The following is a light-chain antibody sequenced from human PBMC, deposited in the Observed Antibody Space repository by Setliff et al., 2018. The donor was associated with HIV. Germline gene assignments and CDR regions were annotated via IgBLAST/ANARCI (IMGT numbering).Light chain of an antibody. V-gene: IGLV2-14*03. CDR3: TSYTTSYTYV. CDR1: SSDVGAFNY. Sequence: QSALTQPASVSGSPGQSITISCTGTSSDVGAFNYVSWYQQHPGTAPTLMISDVTNRPSGVSNRFSGSKSGNTASLTISGLQAEDEADYFCTSYTTSYTYVFGTGTKGTVL. J-gene: IGLJ1*01. CDR2: DVT.